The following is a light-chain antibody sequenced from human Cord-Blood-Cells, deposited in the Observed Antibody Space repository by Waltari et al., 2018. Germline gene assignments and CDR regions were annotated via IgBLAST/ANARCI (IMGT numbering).Light chain of an antibody. Sequence: DIQMTQSPSSLSASVGDIVTITCRASQSISSYVNWYQQRPGKAPKLLIYAASSLQSGVPSRFSGSGSGTDFTLTISSLQPEDFATYYCQQSYSTPYTFGQGTKLEIK. J-gene: IGKJ2*01. CDR3: QQSYSTPYT. CDR2: AAS. V-gene: IGKV1-39*01. CDR1: QSISSY.